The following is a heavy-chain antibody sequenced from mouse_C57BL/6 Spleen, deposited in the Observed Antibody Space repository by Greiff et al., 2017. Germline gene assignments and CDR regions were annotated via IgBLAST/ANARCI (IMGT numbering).Heavy chain of an antibody. Sequence: EVKLMESGAGLVKPGASLKLSCAASGFTFSSYAMSWVRQTPEKRLEWVETISDGGSYTYYPDNVKGRFTIARDQAKTNLYLQMSHLKSEDTAMYYCARAYTVVATSYYAMDYWGQGTSVTVSS. CDR1: GFTFSSYA. CDR2: ISDGGSYT. D-gene: IGHD1-1*01. V-gene: IGHV5-4*03. CDR3: ARAYTVVATSYYAMDY. J-gene: IGHJ4*01.